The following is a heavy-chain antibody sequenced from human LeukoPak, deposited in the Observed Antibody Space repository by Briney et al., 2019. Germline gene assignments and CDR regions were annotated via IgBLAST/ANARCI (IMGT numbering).Heavy chain of an antibody. J-gene: IGHJ4*02. D-gene: IGHD3-22*01. CDR1: GGSISSGGYY. CDR3: ASSGYYDSSGSPPFDY. Sequence: SETLSLTCTVSGGSISSGGYYWSWIRQHPGKGLEWIVYIYYSGSTYYNPSLKSRVAISVDTSKNQFSLKLSSVTAADTAVYYCASSGYYDSSGSPPFDYWGQGTLVTVSS. V-gene: IGHV4-31*03. CDR2: IYYSGST.